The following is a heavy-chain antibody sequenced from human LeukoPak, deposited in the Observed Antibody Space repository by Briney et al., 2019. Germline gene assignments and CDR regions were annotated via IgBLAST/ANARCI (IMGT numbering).Heavy chain of an antibody. V-gene: IGHV1-69*13. CDR3: ARPLYSSGGNLDH. J-gene: IGHJ4*02. CDR2: IVPMFGTT. CDR1: GGTFNIYA. Sequence: SVKVSCKASGGTFNIYAITWVRQAPGQGLEWMGGIVPMFGTTNYAQKFQGRLTITADASASTAYMELNSLRSEDTAVYYCARPLYSSGGNLDHWGQGTLVTVSS. D-gene: IGHD6-19*01.